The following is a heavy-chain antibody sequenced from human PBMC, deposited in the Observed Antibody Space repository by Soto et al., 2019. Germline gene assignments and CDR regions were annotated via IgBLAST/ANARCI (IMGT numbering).Heavy chain of an antibody. Sequence: QVQLVQSGAEVKKPGASVKVSCKASGYTFTGYYMHWVRQAPGQGLEWMGWINPNSGGTNYAQKVQGWVTMTRDTSISTAYMELSRLRSDDTAVYYCARASIAEYYFDYWGQGTLVTVSS. V-gene: IGHV1-2*04. CDR1: GYTFTGYY. J-gene: IGHJ4*02. CDR2: INPNSGGT. CDR3: ARASIAEYYFDY. D-gene: IGHD6-6*01.